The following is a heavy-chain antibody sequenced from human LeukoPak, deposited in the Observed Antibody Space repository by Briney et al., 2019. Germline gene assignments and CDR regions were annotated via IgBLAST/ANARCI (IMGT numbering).Heavy chain of an antibody. CDR2: INHSGST. J-gene: IGHJ4*02. V-gene: IGHV4-34*01. CDR3: ARHDRILTGYYRQRTRSFDY. Sequence: SETLSLTCAVYGGSFSGYYWSWIRQPPGKGLEWIGEINHSGSTNYNPSLKSRVTISVDTSKNQFSLKLSSVTAADTAVYYCARHDRILTGYYRQRTRSFDYWGQGTLVTVSS. CDR1: GGSFSGYY. D-gene: IGHD3-9*01.